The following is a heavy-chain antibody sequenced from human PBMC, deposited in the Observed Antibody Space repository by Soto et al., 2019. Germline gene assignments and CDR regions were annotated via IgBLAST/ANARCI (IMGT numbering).Heavy chain of an antibody. V-gene: IGHV1-69*01. Sequence: QVQLVQSGAEVKKPGSSVKVSCKASGGTFSSYAITWVRQAPGQGLEWMGGIIPIFDTTNYAQKFQGRVTIAADESTSTAYMELSSLRSEDTAVYYCARVSYSLDYVSSSTWFDPWGQGTLVNVFS. CDR3: ARVSYSLDYVSSSTWFDP. J-gene: IGHJ5*01. CDR1: GGTFSSYA. CDR2: IIPIFDTT. D-gene: IGHD3-10*02.